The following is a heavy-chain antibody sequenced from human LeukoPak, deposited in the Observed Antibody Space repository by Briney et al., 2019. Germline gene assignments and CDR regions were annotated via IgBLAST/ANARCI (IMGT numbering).Heavy chain of an antibody. J-gene: IGHJ4*02. V-gene: IGHV4-30-2*01. CDR3: ARDTTRGGP. CDR1: GGSISSGGYY. D-gene: IGHD1-14*01. Sequence: SQTLSLTCTVSGGSISSGGYYWSWIRQPPGKGLEWIGYIYHSGSTYYNPSLKSRVTMSVDTSKNQFSLKLSSVTAADMAVYYCARDTTRGGPWGQGTLVTVSS. CDR2: IYHSGST.